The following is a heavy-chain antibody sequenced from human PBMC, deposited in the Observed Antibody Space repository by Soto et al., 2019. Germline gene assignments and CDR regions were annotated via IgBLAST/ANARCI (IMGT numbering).Heavy chain of an antibody. D-gene: IGHD4-17*01. V-gene: IGHV3-30-3*01. CDR3: AREYGDDPYFDY. Sequence: QVQLVESGGGVVQPGRSLRLSCAASGFTFSSYAMHWVRQAPGKGLEWVAVISYDGSNKYYADSVKGRFTISRDNSKNSLYMRMNSLRAEDTAVYYCAREYGDDPYFDYWGQGTLVTVSS. CDR1: GFTFSSYA. CDR2: ISYDGSNK. J-gene: IGHJ4*02.